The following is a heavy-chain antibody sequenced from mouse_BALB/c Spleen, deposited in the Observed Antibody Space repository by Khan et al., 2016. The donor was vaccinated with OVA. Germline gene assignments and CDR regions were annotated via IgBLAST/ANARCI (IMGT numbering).Heavy chain of an antibody. V-gene: IGHV5-9-3*01. J-gene: IGHJ3*01. CDR3: ARSPYGNFAY. D-gene: IGHD2-1*01. Sequence: EVHLVESGGGLVKPGGSLKLSCAASGFTFSTYAMSWVRQTPEKRLEWVATISSDGDYTYYPDNVTGRFTISRDNAKNTLYLQMRSLRSEDTAMYYCARSPYGNFAYWGQGTLVTVSA. CDR1: GFTFSTYA. CDR2: ISSDGDYT.